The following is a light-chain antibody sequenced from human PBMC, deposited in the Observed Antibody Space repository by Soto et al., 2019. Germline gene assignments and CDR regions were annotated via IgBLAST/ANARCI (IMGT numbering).Light chain of an antibody. Sequence: DIVMTQSPDSLAVSLGERVTTNCKSSQSVLYSSNNRNYLAWFQQKPGQPPKLLIYWASTRESGVPDRFSGSGSGTDFTLTISGLQAEDVAVYYCQQYYNTPLTFGGGTKVDIK. CDR1: QSVLYSSNNRNY. J-gene: IGKJ4*01. V-gene: IGKV4-1*01. CDR3: QQYYNTPLT. CDR2: WAS.